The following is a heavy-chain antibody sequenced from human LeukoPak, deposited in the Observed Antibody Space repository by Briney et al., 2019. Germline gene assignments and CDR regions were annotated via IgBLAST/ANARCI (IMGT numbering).Heavy chain of an antibody. J-gene: IGHJ4*02. CDR1: GFTFSSYS. CDR2: ISSSSSTI. V-gene: IGHV3-48*04. CDR3: ARAFSGSYLGFDY. Sequence: GGSLRLSCVASGFTFSSYSMNWVRQAPGKGLEWVSYISSSSSTIYYTDSVKGRFTISRDNAKNSLYLQMNSLRAEDTAVYYCARAFSGSYLGFDYWGQGTLVTVSS. D-gene: IGHD1-26*01.